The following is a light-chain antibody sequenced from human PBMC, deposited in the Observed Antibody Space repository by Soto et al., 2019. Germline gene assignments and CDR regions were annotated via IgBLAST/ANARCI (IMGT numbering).Light chain of an antibody. V-gene: IGKV1-9*01. CDR3: QQRHMWPIT. CDR1: EDITNY. J-gene: IGKJ5*01. Sequence: IQFTQSPASLSASVGDRVTVTWRASEDITNYLAWYQQKAGKAPKLLLYDAYNRATGIPPRFSGSGSGTDFTLTISSLAPEDSAVYYCQQRHMWPITFGQGTRLEIK. CDR2: DAY.